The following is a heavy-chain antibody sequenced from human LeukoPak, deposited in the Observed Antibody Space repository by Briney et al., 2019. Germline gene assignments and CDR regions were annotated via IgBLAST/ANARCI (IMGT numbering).Heavy chain of an antibody. J-gene: IGHJ6*02. CDR3: AMTTVTTTGMDV. Sequence: GASLKVSCKASGYTFTGYYMHWVRQAPGQGLEWMGWINPNSGGTNYAQKFQGRVTMTRDTSISTAYMELSRVRSDDTAVYYCAMTTVTTTGMDVWGQGTTVTVSS. CDR2: INPNSGGT. V-gene: IGHV1-2*02. CDR1: GYTFTGYY. D-gene: IGHD4-17*01.